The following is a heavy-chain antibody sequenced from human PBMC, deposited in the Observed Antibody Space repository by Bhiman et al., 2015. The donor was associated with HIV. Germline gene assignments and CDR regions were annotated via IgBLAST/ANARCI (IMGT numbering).Heavy chain of an antibody. J-gene: IGHJ3*02. CDR2: ISWNSGRI. Sequence: EVQLVESGGGLVQPGRSLRLSCAASGFTFDDYAMHWVRQAPGKGLEWVSGISWNSGRIGYADSVKGRFTISRDDAKDSLFLQMNSLRTEDTALYYCAKELVDLYYYDGSGSILGDAFDIWGQGTMVTVSS. CDR3: AKELVDLYYYDGSGSILGDAFDI. CDR1: GFTFDDYA. V-gene: IGHV3-9*01. D-gene: IGHD3-22*01.